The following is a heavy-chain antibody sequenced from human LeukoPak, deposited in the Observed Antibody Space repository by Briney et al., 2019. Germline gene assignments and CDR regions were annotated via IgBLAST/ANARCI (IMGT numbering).Heavy chain of an antibody. Sequence: GGSLRLSCAASGFTFSSYSMNWVRQAPGKGLEWVSSISSSSSYIYYADSVKGRFTISRDNAKNSLYLQMNSLRAEDTAVYYCARGQQLVRSLDYWGQGTLVTVSS. CDR2: ISSSSSYI. J-gene: IGHJ4*02. CDR1: GFTFSSYS. D-gene: IGHD6-13*01. CDR3: ARGQQLVRSLDY. V-gene: IGHV3-21*01.